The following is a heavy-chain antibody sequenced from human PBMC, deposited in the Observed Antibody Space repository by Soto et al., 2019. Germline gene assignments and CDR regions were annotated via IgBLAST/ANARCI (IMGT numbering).Heavy chain of an antibody. CDR3: ARGYYDFWSGYTFGY. V-gene: IGHV1-18*01. CDR1: GYTFTSYG. CDR2: ISAYNGNT. J-gene: IGHJ4*02. Sequence: ASVKVSCKASGYTFTSYGLSWVRQAPGQGLAWMGWISAYNGNTNYAQKLQGRVTMTTDTSTSTAYMELRSLRSDDTAVYYCARGYYDFWSGYTFGYWGQGTLVTVSS. D-gene: IGHD3-3*01.